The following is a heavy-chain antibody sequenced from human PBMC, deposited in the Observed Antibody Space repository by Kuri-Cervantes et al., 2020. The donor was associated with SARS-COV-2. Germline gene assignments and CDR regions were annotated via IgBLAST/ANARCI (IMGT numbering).Heavy chain of an antibody. V-gene: IGHV4-39*02. CDR3: ARGVRGDRGNWFDP. CDR2: IYSRGGT. CDR1: GSSVSSSSFD. D-gene: IGHD3-10*02. Sequence: SETLSLTCTVSGSSVSSSSFDWAWIRQPPGKGLEWIGSIYSRGGTTYNPSLRSRVTISADTSKNQFSLKVNSVTAADTAVYYCARGVRGDRGNWFDPWGQGTLVTVSS. J-gene: IGHJ5*02.